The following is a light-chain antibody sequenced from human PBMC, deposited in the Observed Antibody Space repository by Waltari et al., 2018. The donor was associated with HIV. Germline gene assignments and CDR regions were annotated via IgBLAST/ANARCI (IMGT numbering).Light chain of an antibody. CDR3: QQYGGSPYT. Sequence: DIVLTQSPDTLSLSPGQGATPSCRASQNVGNTYLAWFQHRPVQPPRLLIYAASTRAAGIPDRFRGSGSGTHFTLSINKLEPEDFAMYYCQQYGGSPYTFGQGT. CDR2: AAS. V-gene: IGKV3-20*01. CDR1: QNVGNTY. J-gene: IGKJ2*01.